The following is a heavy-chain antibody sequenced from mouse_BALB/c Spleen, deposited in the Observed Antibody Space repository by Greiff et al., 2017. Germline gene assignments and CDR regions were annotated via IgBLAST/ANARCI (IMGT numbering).Heavy chain of an antibody. J-gene: IGHJ1*01. Sequence: EVLLLESGAGLVQPGGSLRLSCATSGFTFTDYYMSWVRQPPGKALEWLGFIRNKANGYTTEYIASVKGRFTISRDNSQSNLYLQMNTLRAADGASCYCARGSCYAWYFDVWGAGTTVTVSS. CDR1: GFTFTDYY. V-gene: IGHV7-3*02. CDR3: ARGSCYAWYFDV. CDR2: IRNKANGYTT. D-gene: IGHD1-1*01.